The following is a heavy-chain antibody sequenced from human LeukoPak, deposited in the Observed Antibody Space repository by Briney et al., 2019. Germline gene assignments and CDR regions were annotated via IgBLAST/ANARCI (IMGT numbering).Heavy chain of an antibody. CDR1: GYTFTGYY. V-gene: IGHV1-2*02. Sequence: GASVKVSCKASGYTFTGYYMHGVRQAPGQGREWMVEINPNSGGTNYAQKFQDRVTMTRDTSISTASMELSRLRSDDTAVYYCAKGSSWYSRGLDWFDPWGQGTLVTVSS. J-gene: IGHJ5*02. D-gene: IGHD6-13*01. CDR2: INPNSGGT. CDR3: AKGSSWYSRGLDWFDP.